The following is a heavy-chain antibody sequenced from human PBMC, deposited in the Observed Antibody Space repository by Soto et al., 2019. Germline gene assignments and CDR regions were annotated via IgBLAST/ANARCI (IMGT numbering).Heavy chain of an antibody. J-gene: IGHJ6*02. CDR1: GYSFTTYG. CDR2: ISGYNGNT. Sequence: GASVKVSCKTSGYSFTTYGISWVRQAPGQGLEWMGWISGYNGNTNYAQNLQGRVTMTTDTSTSTAYMELRSLRSDDTAVYYCAREGPAPYYYYGMDVWGQGSKVTVSS. V-gene: IGHV1-18*01. CDR3: AREGPAPYYYYGMDV.